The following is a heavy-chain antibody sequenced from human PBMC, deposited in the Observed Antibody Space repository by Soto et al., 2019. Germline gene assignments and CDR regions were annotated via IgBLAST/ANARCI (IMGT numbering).Heavy chain of an antibody. J-gene: IGHJ5*02. CDR1: GGSISNGAYY. Sequence: QVQLQESGPGLVKPSQTLSLTCTVSGGSISNGAYYWSWIRQSPGRGLEWIGYIYYSGSTYYNPSFKSRMPISVDTSTIQCSLKLSSVTAADTAVYYGAGGAGGHYSTNWFDPWGQGTLVTVSS. CDR2: IYYSGST. V-gene: IGHV4-30-4*01. CDR3: AGGAGGHYSTNWFDP. D-gene: IGHD3-3*01.